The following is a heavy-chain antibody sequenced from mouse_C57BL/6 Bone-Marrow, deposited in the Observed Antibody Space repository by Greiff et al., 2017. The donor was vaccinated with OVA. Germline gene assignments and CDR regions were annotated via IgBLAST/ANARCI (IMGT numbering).Heavy chain of an antibody. D-gene: IGHD6-1*01. CDR2: IYPGNGDT. V-gene: IGHV14-4*01. J-gene: IGHJ3*01. CDR3: TTCAPFAY. CDR1: GFNIKDDY. Sequence: EVQLQQSGAELVRPGASVKLSCTASGFNIKDDYMPWVKQRPEQGLEWIGWIYPGNGDTDYPSKFQGQATITADTSSNTAYLQLSSLTAEDTAVYYCTTCAPFAYWGQGTLVTVSA.